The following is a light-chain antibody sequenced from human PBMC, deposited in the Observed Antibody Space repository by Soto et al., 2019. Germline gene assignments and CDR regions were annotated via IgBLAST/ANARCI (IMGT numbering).Light chain of an antibody. CDR2: RNN. CDR1: SSNVGSND. V-gene: IGLV1-47*01. CDR3: ASWDDTLSGPV. Sequence: QTVVTQPPSTSGTPGQRVTIYCSGSSSNVGSNDVYWYQHVPGAAPNLLIYRNNRRPSGVPDRFSGSKSGSAVSLAISGLRSEDEADYYCASWDDTLSGPVFGGGTQLTVL. J-gene: IGLJ3*02.